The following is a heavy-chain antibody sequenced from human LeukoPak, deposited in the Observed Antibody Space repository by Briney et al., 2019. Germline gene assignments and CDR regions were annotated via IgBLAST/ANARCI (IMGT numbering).Heavy chain of an antibody. Sequence: ASVKVSCKASGGTFSNYSINWVRQAPGQGLEWMGRIIPILDIANYAQNFQGRVTFTADKSTSTAYIELNNLRSEDTAVYYCAREGAHDAFDIWGQGTMVTVSS. CDR1: GGTFSNYS. V-gene: IGHV1-69*04. CDR2: IIPILDIA. D-gene: IGHD3-16*01. J-gene: IGHJ3*02. CDR3: AREGAHDAFDI.